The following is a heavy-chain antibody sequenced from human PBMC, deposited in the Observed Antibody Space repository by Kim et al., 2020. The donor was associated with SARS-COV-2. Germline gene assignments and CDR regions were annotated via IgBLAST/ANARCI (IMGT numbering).Heavy chain of an antibody. CDR1: GFTFSSYA. Sequence: GGSLRLSCAASGFTFSSYAMSWVRQAPGKGLEWVSAISGSGGSTYYADSVKGRFTISRDNSKNTLYLQMNSLRAEDTAVYYCAKDLLDTYSSGWYVGYWGQGTLVTVSS. CDR2: ISGSGGST. D-gene: IGHD6-19*01. V-gene: IGHV3-23*01. J-gene: IGHJ4*02. CDR3: AKDLLDTYSSGWYVGY.